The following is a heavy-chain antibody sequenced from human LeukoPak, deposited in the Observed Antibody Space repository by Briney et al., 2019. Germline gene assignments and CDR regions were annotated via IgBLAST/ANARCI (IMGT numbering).Heavy chain of an antibody. J-gene: IGHJ4*02. Sequence: SQTLSLTCTVSGGSISSGGYYWSWIRQHPGKGLEWIGYIYYSGSTYYNPSLKSRVTISVDTSKNQFPLKLSSVTAADTAVYYCARHSGYDLSFFDYWGQGTLVTVSS. D-gene: IGHD5-12*01. CDR2: IYYSGST. V-gene: IGHV4-31*03. CDR3: ARHSGYDLSFFDY. CDR1: GGSISSGGYY.